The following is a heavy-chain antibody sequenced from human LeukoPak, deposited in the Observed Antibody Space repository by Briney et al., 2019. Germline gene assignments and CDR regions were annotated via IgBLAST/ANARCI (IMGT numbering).Heavy chain of an antibody. CDR1: GYTFTSYD. D-gene: IGHD3-3*01. V-gene: IGHV1-8*01. J-gene: IGHJ4*02. CDR3: ASCITIFGVVATDAFDY. CDR2: TNPNSGNT. Sequence: ASVKVSCKASGYTFTSYDINWVRQATGQGLEWMGWTNPNSGNTGYAQKLQGRVTMTRDTSISTAYMELSSLRSEDTAVYYCASCITIFGVVATDAFDYWGQGTLVTVSS.